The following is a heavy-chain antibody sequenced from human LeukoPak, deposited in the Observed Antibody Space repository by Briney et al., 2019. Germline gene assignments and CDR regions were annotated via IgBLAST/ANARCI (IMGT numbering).Heavy chain of an antibody. Sequence: GGSLRLSCAASGFTFSSYGMHWVRQAPGKGLEWVAVISYDGSNKYYADSVKGRFTISRDNSKNTLYLQMNSLRVEDTAVYFCARVGGGYDWDSWGQGTLVTVSS. D-gene: IGHD5-12*01. J-gene: IGHJ4*02. CDR2: ISYDGSNK. CDR1: GFTFSSYG. V-gene: IGHV3-30*03. CDR3: ARVGGGYDWDS.